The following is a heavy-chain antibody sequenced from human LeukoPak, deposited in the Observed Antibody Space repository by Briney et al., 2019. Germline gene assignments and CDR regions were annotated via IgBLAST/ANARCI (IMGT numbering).Heavy chain of an antibody. D-gene: IGHD6-13*01. CDR1: GFSVSSNY. J-gene: IGHJ4*02. CDR2: IKQDGSEK. V-gene: IGHV3-7*01. CDR3: AREWQGGIAAAGTRIEGDY. Sequence: GGSLRLSCAASGFSVSSNYITWVRQAPGKGLEWVANIKQDGSEKNYVDSVKGRFTISRDNAENSLFLQMNSLRVEDTAVYYCAREWQGGIAAAGTRIEGDYWGQGTLVAVSS.